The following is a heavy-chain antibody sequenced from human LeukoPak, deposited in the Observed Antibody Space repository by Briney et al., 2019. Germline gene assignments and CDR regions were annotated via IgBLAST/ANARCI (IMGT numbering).Heavy chain of an antibody. CDR2: ISGSGSST. Sequence: GGSLRLSCAASGCTFRNYAVNWVRQAPGKGLEWLSGISGSGSSTYYADSVKGRLTISKNNSKNTLYLQLTSLRAEDTAMSYCAKDSDTPGCFAYWGQGTPVTVSS. J-gene: IGHJ4*02. D-gene: IGHD2-2*02. V-gene: IGHV3-23*01. CDR1: GCTFRNYA. CDR3: AKDSDTPGCFAY.